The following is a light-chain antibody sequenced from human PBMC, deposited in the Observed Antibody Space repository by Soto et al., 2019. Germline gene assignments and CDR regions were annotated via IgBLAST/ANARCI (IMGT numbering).Light chain of an antibody. CDR2: GSS. V-gene: IGKV3-20*01. CDR3: QLSTGPPTT. J-gene: IGKJ5*01. CDR1: QSVSIIY. Sequence: ETVVTQSPGTLSLSPGERATLSCRSSQSVSIIYLALYHQKPFQAPRLLIYGSSSMATGIPDRFSGSGSGTDFTLTISILEPEDSAVDFCQLSTGPPTTFGPGTRLDNK.